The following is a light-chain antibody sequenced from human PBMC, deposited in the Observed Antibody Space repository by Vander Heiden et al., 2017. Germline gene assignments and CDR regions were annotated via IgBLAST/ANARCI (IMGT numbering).Light chain of an antibody. Sequence: QSLPTQPPSASGTPGQRVTISCSRTTSNIGVNTVNWYYQRPGTSPNLLISSNNHRPSGVPDRFSGSKSGTSASLAVSGLQSEDEAHYFCAAWDDNLKHWVFGGGTKLTVL. CDR2: SNN. CDR3: AAWDDNLKHWV. CDR1: TSNIGVNT. J-gene: IGLJ3*02. V-gene: IGLV1-44*01.